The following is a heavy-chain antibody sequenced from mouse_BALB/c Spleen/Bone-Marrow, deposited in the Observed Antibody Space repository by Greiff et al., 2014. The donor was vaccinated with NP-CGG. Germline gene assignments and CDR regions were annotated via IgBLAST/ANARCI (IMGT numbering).Heavy chain of an antibody. CDR3: ARSLYGYTATFDY. Sequence: VQLQQPGAELVKPGASVKLSCTASGFNIKDTYMHWVKQRPEQGLEWIGRIDPANGNTKYDPKFQGKATITADTSSNTAYLQLSSLTSEDTAFYYCARSLYGYTATFDYGGQGTTLTVSS. D-gene: IGHD1-2*01. CDR2: IDPANGNT. CDR1: GFNIKDTY. V-gene: IGHV14-3*02. J-gene: IGHJ2*01.